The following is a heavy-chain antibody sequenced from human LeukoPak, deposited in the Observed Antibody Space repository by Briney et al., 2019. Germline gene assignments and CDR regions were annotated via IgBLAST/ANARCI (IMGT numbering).Heavy chain of an antibody. CDR2: INHSGST. CDR1: GGSFSGYY. Sequence: SSETLSLTCAVYGGSFSGYYWSWIRQPPGKGLEWIGEINHSGSTNYNPSLKSRVTISVDTSKNQFSLKLSSVTAADTAVYYCARVEEGYGSGRRENYYYYYMDVWGKGTTVTISS. J-gene: IGHJ6*03. D-gene: IGHD3-10*01. CDR3: ARVEEGYGSGRRENYYYYYMDV. V-gene: IGHV4-34*01.